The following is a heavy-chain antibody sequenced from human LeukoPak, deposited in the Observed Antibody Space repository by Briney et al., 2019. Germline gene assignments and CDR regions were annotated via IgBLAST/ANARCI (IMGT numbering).Heavy chain of an antibody. CDR1: GYTFTDYY. CDR2: INPHTGGA. V-gene: IGHV1-2*02. Sequence: GASVKVSCKASGYTFTDYYVHWIRQAPGQGLEWMGWINPHTGGANYTQKFQGRVTMTRDTSNSTAYMELSDLNSDDTAFYYCAKLTGGLTDWGQGTLVTVSS. CDR3: AKLTGGLTD. D-gene: IGHD3-9*01. J-gene: IGHJ4*02.